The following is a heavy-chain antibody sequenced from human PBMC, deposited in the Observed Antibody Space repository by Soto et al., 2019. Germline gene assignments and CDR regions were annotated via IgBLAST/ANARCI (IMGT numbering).Heavy chain of an antibody. CDR2: INHSGST. CDR1: GGSFSGYY. D-gene: IGHD3-10*01. J-gene: IGHJ4*02. CDR3: ARALGDVTMVRGVIVYFDY. Sequence: PSETLSLTCAVYGGSFSGYYWIWIRQPPGKGLEWIGEINHSGSTNYNPSLKSRVTISVDTSKNQFSLKLSSVTAADTAVYYCARALGDVTMVRGVIVYFDYWGQGTLVTVSS. V-gene: IGHV4-34*01.